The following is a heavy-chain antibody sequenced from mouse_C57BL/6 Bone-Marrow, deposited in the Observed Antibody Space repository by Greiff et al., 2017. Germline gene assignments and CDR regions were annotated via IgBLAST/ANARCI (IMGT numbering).Heavy chain of an antibody. D-gene: IGHD1-1*01. CDR3: AKSYGSSWYFDV. CDR1: GYTFTSYG. CDR2: IYPRSGNT. Sequence: QVQLQQSGAELARPGASVKLSCKASGYTFTSYGISWVKQRTGQGLEWIGEIYPRSGNTYYNEKFKGKATLTADNSSSTAYMALRSLTSEDSAVYFCAKSYGSSWYFDVWGTGTTVTVSS. V-gene: IGHV1-81*01. J-gene: IGHJ1*03.